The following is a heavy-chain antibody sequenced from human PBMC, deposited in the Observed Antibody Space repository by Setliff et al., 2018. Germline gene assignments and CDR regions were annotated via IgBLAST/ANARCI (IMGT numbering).Heavy chain of an antibody. CDR2: IYYTGST. Sequence: SETLSPTSTVSGGSISSSSHYWGWIRQPPGKGLEWIGSIYYTGSTYYNPSLKSRVTMSVDTSKRQLSLKLGSATAADTAVYYCARDMGQPYYFESWGLGTLVTVSS. J-gene: IGHJ4*02. CDR3: ARDMGQPYYFES. D-gene: IGHD1-1*01. CDR1: GGSISSSSHY. V-gene: IGHV4-39*07.